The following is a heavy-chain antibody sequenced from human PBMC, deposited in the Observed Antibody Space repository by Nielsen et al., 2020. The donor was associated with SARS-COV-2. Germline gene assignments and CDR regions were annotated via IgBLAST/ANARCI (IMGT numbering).Heavy chain of an antibody. CDR1: GGSFSGYY. Sequence: SETLSLTCAVYGGSFSGYYWSWIRQHPGKGLEWIGYIYYSGSTYYNPSLKSRVTISVDTSKNQFSLKLSSVTAADTAVYYCAREQRWAGSSWPYYYYYMDVWGKGTTVTVSS. J-gene: IGHJ6*03. V-gene: IGHV4-31*11. CDR2: IYYSGST. D-gene: IGHD6-13*01. CDR3: AREQRWAGSSWPYYYYYMDV.